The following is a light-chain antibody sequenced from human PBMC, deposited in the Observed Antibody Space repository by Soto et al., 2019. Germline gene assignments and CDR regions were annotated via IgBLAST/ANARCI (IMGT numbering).Light chain of an antibody. CDR3: QQSYNTPRT. J-gene: IGKJ1*01. CDR2: AAS. V-gene: IGKV1-39*01. Sequence: IQLTQSPSSLSASVGDRVTITCRASQGISDYLNWYQQKPGQAPKLVIYAASSLLSGVPSRFSGSGSGTDFTLTISSLQPGDFATYYCQQSYNTPRTFGQGTKVEIK. CDR1: QGISDY.